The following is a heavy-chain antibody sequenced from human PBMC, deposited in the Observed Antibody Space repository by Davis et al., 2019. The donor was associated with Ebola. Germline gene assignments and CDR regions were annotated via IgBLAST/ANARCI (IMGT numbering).Heavy chain of an antibody. Sequence: PGGSLRLSCAASGFTFSSYWMHWVRQAPGKGLVWVSRISGDGKKTNYADFVKGRVTISRDHAKSSLYLQMNSLRDEDTAVYYCTRDTRSSGWYGDFDSWGQGTLVTVSS. CDR3: TRDTRSSGWYGDFDS. J-gene: IGHJ4*02. D-gene: IGHD6-19*01. V-gene: IGHV3-74*01. CDR2: ISGDGKKT. CDR1: GFTFSSYW.